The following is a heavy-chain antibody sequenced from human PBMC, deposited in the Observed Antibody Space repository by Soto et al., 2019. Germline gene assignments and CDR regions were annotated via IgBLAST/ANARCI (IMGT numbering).Heavy chain of an antibody. CDR1: GGSFSGHY. D-gene: IGHD3-3*01. Sequence: QVQLQQWGAGLLKPSETLSLTCAVYGGSFSGHYWTWIRQPPGKGLEWVGEITRSGNTNYNPSLKSRVTISVDTSKNQFSLKLSSVTAADTAVYYCACNYYDFWSGYYSVGYFDYWAQGTPVTVSS. CDR3: ACNYYDFWSGYYSVGYFDY. J-gene: IGHJ4*02. V-gene: IGHV4-34*01. CDR2: ITRSGNT.